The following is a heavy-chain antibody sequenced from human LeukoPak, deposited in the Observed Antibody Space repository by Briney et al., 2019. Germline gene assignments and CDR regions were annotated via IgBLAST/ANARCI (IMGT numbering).Heavy chain of an antibody. V-gene: IGHV4-4*07. J-gene: IGHJ4*02. CDR3: ARSCSGGSCYGGYFDY. D-gene: IGHD2-15*01. CDR1: GDSISYYY. Sequence: SETLSLTCTVSGDSISYYYWNWIRQPAGKALEWIGRISTSGSTNYNPSLKSRVTMSVDTSKNQFSLKLSSVTAADTAVYYCARSCSGGSCYGGYFDYWGQGTLVTVSS. CDR2: ISTSGST.